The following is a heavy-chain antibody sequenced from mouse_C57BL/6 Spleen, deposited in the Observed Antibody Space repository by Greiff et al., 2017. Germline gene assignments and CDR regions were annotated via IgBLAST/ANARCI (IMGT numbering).Heavy chain of an antibody. D-gene: IGHD1-1*01. V-gene: IGHV1-26*01. Sequence: VQLQQSGPELVKPGASVKISCKASGYTFTDYYMNWVKQSHGKSLEWIGDINPNNGGTSYNQKFKGKATLTVDKSSSTAYMELRSLTSEDSAVYYCARSHYYGREDYFDYWGQGTTLTVSS. CDR3: ARSHYYGREDYFDY. CDR1: GYTFTDYY. CDR2: INPNNGGT. J-gene: IGHJ2*01.